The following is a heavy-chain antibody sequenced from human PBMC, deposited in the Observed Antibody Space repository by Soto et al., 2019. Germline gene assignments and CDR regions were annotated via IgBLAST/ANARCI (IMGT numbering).Heavy chain of an antibody. CDR1: GFTFSGYW. CDR2: IKHDGSLQ. V-gene: IGHV3-7*03. J-gene: IGHJ4*02. CDR3: ARAPYSNAWYRFDL. Sequence: GESLRLSCEASGFTFSGYWMSWVRQAPGKGPEWVADIKHDGSLQYYVDSVKGRFTISRDNAKKLLYLQMNGLRAEDTALYYCARAPYSNAWYRFDLWGQGTLVTVSS. D-gene: IGHD4-4*01.